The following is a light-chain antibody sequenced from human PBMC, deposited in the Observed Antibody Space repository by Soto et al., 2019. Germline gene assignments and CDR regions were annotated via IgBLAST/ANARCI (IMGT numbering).Light chain of an antibody. V-gene: IGKV3-20*01. CDR1: QGVDSAY. CDR3: QQSYTIPWT. Sequence: EIVLTQSPGTLSLSPGESATLSCRASQGVDSAYLGWYQHKPGQAPRLVISRSSRRATGIPERFSGSGSGTDFTLTISRLEPEDFATYFCQQSYTIPWTFGQGTKVEVK. CDR2: RSS. J-gene: IGKJ1*01.